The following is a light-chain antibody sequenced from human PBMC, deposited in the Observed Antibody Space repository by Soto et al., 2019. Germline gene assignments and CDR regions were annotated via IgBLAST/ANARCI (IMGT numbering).Light chain of an antibody. J-gene: IGKJ2*01. Sequence: EIVLTQSPGTLSLSPGERATLSCRASQSVSSSSYLAWYQQKPGQAPRLLIYGASSRATGIPDRFSGSGSATDFTLTISRPEPEDFAVYYCRQYGSSPSYTFGQGTKLEIK. CDR3: RQYGSSPSYT. V-gene: IGKV3-20*01. CDR1: QSVSSSSY. CDR2: GAS.